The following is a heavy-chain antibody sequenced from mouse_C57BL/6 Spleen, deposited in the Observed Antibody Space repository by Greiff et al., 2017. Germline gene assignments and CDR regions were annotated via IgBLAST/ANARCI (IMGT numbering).Heavy chain of an antibody. CDR2: IHPNSGST. CDR3: ARGGYYGNYGFDY. CDR1: GYTFTSYW. J-gene: IGHJ2*01. V-gene: IGHV1-64*01. Sequence: QVQLQQPGAELVKPGASVKLSCTASGYTFTSYWMHWVKQRPGQGLEWIGMIHPNSGSTNYNEKFKSKATLTVDKSSSTAYMQLSSLTSEDSAVYYCARGGYYGNYGFDYWGQGTTLTVSS. D-gene: IGHD2-1*01.